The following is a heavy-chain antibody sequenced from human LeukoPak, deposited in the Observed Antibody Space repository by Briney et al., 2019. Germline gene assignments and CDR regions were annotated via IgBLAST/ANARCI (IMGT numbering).Heavy chain of an antibody. J-gene: IGHJ1*01. D-gene: IGHD3-9*01. V-gene: IGHV1-2*06. CDR3: ARDLVSGLPQFQH. CDR2: INPNSGGT. CDR1: GYTFTGYY. Sequence: ASVKVSCKASGYTFTGYYMHWVRQAPGQGLEWMGRINPNSGGTNYAQKFQGRVTMTRDTSISTAYMELSRLRSDDTAVYYCARDLVSGLPQFQHWGQGTLVTVSS.